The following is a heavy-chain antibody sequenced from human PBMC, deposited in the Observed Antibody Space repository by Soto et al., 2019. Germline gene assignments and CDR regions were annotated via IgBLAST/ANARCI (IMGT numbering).Heavy chain of an antibody. CDR1: GFTFSNYI. V-gene: IGHV3-21*01. CDR2: MRSGSGYM. J-gene: IGHJ4*02. Sequence: EVQLVESGGGLVKPGGSLRLSCAASGFTFSNYIMIWVRQAPGMGLEWVSSMRSGSGYMYNADSVKGRFAISRDNAKNSLYLQMNSLRVEDTAVYYCARGGRYDLESPIDYWGQGTLVTVSS. D-gene: IGHD1-26*01. CDR3: ARGGRYDLESPIDY.